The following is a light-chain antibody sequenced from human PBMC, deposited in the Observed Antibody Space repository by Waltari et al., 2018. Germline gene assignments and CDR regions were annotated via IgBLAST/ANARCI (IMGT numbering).Light chain of an antibody. CDR2: DVN. V-gene: IGLV2-14*03. Sequence: QSALTQPASVSGSPGQSITVSCTGTSSDLGGYNFVSWYQQHPGEAPKLIIYDVNNRPSGVSNRFSGSKSGNTASLTISGLQAEDEADYYCGSYSSSSTLVVFGGGTKLTVL. J-gene: IGLJ2*01. CDR3: GSYSSSSTLVV. CDR1: SSDLGGYNF.